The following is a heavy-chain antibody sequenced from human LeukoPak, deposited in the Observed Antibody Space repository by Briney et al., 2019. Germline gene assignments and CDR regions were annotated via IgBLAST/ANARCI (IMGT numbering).Heavy chain of an antibody. Sequence: GASVKVSCKASGYTFTGYYMHWVRQAPGQGLEWMGWINPNSGGTNYAQKFQGRVTMTRDTSISTAYMELSRLRSDDTAVYYCARVTEQLARRAFDYWGQGTLVTVSS. J-gene: IGHJ4*02. D-gene: IGHD6-6*01. V-gene: IGHV1-2*02. CDR1: GYTFTGYY. CDR3: ARVTEQLARRAFDY. CDR2: INPNSGGT.